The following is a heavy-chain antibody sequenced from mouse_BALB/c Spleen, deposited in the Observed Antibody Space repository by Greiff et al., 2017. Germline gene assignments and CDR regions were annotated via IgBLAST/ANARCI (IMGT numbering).Heavy chain of an antibody. J-gene: IGHJ4*01. Sequence: EVMLVESGGGLVQPGGSRKLSCAASGFTFSSFGMHWVRQAPETGLEWVAYISSGSSTIYYADTVKGRFTISRDNPKNTLFLQMTSLRSEDTAMYYCARSESTMITGAMDYWGQGTSVTVSS. CDR1: GFTFSSFG. CDR2: ISSGSSTI. D-gene: IGHD2-4*01. CDR3: ARSESTMITGAMDY. V-gene: IGHV5-17*02.